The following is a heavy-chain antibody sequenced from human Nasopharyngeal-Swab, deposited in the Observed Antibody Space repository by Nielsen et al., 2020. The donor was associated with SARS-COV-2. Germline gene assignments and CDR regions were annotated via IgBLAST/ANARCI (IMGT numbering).Heavy chain of an antibody. CDR1: GFTFSSYA. J-gene: IGHJ6*02. CDR3: ARDRGGSWYDHYYYYGMDV. Sequence: GGSLRLSCAASGFTFSSYAMHWVRQAPGKGLEWVAVISYDGSNKYYADSVKGRFTISRDNSKNTLYLQMNSLRAEDTAVYYCARDRGGSWYDHYYYYGMDVWGQGTTVTVSS. V-gene: IGHV3-30-3*01. D-gene: IGHD6-13*01. CDR2: ISYDGSNK.